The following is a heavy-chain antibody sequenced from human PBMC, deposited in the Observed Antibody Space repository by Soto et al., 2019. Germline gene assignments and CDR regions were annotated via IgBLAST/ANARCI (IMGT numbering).Heavy chain of an antibody. CDR2: IDETGES. CDR3: VRGPPGWWLAY. D-gene: IGHD2-21*01. J-gene: IGHJ4*02. Sequence: QVQLQESGPGLVKPSETLSLTCSVSGDSISRYYWVWIRKPPGKGLECLGYIDETGESNYSPSLKSRVTMSVDTSTKLFSLKLTSVTAADTAVYYCVRGPPGWWLAYWGQGTLVTVSS. V-gene: IGHV4-59*01. CDR1: GDSISRYY.